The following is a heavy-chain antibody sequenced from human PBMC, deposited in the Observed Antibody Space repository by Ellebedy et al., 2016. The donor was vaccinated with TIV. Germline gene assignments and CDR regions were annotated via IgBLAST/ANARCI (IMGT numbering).Heavy chain of an antibody. J-gene: IGHJ6*02. CDR2: ITYSGSL. Sequence: GESLKISCAASGFTLTSYTMVWVRQAPGKGLEWVSSITYSGSLFYADSVRGRFTISRDNAKNSLSLQMSSLRVEDTAVYYCARAHSDMVTHYYGMDVWGQGTTVTVSS. CDR3: ARAHSDMVTHYYGMDV. D-gene: IGHD5-18*01. CDR1: GFTLTSYT. V-gene: IGHV3-21*01.